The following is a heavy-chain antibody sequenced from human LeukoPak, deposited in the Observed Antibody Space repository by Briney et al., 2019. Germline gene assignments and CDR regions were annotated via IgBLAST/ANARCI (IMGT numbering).Heavy chain of an antibody. CDR3: AKELKWGEYYGMDV. Sequence: GGSLRLSCAASRFTLSRYGMHWVRQAPGKGLEWVAAISYDGSNKYYGDSVKGRFTISRDNSKNTLYLQMNSLRAEDTALYYCAKELKWGEYYGMDVWGQGTTVTVSS. CDR1: RFTLSRYG. V-gene: IGHV3-30*18. J-gene: IGHJ6*02. CDR2: ISYDGSNK. D-gene: IGHD3-16*01.